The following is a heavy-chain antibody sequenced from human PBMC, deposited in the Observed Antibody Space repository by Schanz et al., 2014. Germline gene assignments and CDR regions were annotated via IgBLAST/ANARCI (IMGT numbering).Heavy chain of an antibody. D-gene: IGHD2-15*01. V-gene: IGHV3-23*01. CDR2: ISGSGGST. J-gene: IGHJ4*02. Sequence: EVQLLESGGGLVQPGGSLRLSCAASGFTFSSYAMSWVRQAPGKGLEWVSAISGSGGSTYYADSVKGRFSISRDNAKNALFLQMNTLRAEDTAVYYCARDRGYCSGGSCLTFDYWGQGPLVTVSP. CDR1: GFTFSSYA. CDR3: ARDRGYCSGGSCLTFDY.